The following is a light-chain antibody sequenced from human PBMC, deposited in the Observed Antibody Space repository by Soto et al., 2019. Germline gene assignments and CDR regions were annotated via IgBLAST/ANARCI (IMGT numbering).Light chain of an antibody. CDR3: ATWDGSLNGVV. CDR1: SSNIGSNT. J-gene: IGLJ2*01. Sequence: QSVLTQPPSAAGTPGQRVTISCSGSSSNIGSNTVNWYCKFPRSAPKLLLFANDQRPSGVPDRFSGSKSGTSASLAISGLQSEDADDYYCATWDGSLNGVVFGGGTKLAVL. V-gene: IGLV1-44*01. CDR2: AND.